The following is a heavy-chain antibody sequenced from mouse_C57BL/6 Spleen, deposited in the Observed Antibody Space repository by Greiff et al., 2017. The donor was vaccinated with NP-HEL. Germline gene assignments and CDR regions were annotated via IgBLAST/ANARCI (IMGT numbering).Heavy chain of an antibody. CDR1: GYSITSGYY. CDR3: ARAYGNYYYAMDY. Sequence: EVKLMESGPGLVKPSQSLSLTCSVTGYSITSGYYWNWIRQFPGNKLEWMGYISYDGSNNYNPSLKNRISITRDTSKNQFFLKLNSVTTEDTATYYCARAYGNYYYAMDYWGQGTSVTVSS. J-gene: IGHJ4*01. V-gene: IGHV3-6*01. CDR2: ISYDGSN. D-gene: IGHD2-1*01.